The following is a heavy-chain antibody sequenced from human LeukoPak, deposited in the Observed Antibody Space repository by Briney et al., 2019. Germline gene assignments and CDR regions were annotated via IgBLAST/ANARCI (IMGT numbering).Heavy chain of an antibody. Sequence: GRSLRLSCAASGFTFRTYAMHWVRQTPGKGLEWVAVTSSDGNNKHYADSVKGRFTISRGNSKNTLYLQMDSLRVEDTAVYYCARDVSLGAADYYFTYWGQGTLVTVSS. D-gene: IGHD6-13*01. CDR2: TSSDGNNK. V-gene: IGHV3-30-3*01. CDR1: GFTFRTYA. CDR3: ARDVSLGAADYYFTY. J-gene: IGHJ4*02.